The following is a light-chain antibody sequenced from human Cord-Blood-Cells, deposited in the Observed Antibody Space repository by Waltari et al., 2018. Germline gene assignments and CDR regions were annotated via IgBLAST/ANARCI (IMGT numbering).Light chain of an antibody. CDR1: SSDVGGYNY. V-gene: IGLV2-14*03. J-gene: IGLJ1*01. Sequence: QSALTPPASVSGSPGQSITISCTATSSDVGGYNYVSWYQQHPGKAPKLMLYDVSNRPSGVSNRFSGSKSGNTASLTISGLQAEDEADYYCSSYTSSSTYVFGTGTKVTVL. CDR3: SSYTSSSTYV. CDR2: DVS.